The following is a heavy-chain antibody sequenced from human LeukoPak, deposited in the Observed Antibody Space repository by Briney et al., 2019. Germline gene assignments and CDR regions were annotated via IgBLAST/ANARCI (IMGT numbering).Heavy chain of an antibody. CDR2: MSYDGSNK. CDR3: AKEYEQWLPYYYYYGMDV. V-gene: IGHV3-30*04. D-gene: IGHD6-19*01. CDR1: GFTFSRYA. Sequence: GGSLRLSCAASGFTFSRYAMHWVRQAPGKGLEWVTIMSYDGSNKYYADSVKGRFTISRDNSKNTLYLQMNSLRAEDTAVYYCAKEYEQWLPYYYYYGMDVWGQGTTVTVSS. J-gene: IGHJ6*02.